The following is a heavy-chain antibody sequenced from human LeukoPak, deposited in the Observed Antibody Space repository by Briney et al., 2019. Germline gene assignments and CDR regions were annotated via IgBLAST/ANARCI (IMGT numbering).Heavy chain of an antibody. CDR3: ARVSFLYYYDSSPHFYYNMDV. Sequence: PSETLSLTCAVYGGSFSGYYWSWIRQPPGKGLEWIGEINHSGSTNYNPSLKSRVTISVDTSKNQFSLKLSSVTAADTAVYYCARVSFLYYYDSSPHFYYNMDVWGKGTTVTISS. D-gene: IGHD3-10*01. CDR2: INHSGST. J-gene: IGHJ6*03. V-gene: IGHV4-34*01. CDR1: GGSFSGYY.